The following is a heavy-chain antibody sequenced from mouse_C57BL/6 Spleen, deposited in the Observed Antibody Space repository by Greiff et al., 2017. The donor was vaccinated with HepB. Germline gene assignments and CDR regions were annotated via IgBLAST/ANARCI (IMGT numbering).Heavy chain of an antibody. CDR3: HYYYGSRDY. J-gene: IGHJ2*01. CDR1: GYTFTSYW. V-gene: IGHV1-69*01. CDR2: IDPSDSYT. D-gene: IGHD1-1*01. Sequence: QVHVKQPGAELVMPGASVKLSCKASGYTFTSYWMHWVKQRPGQGLEWIGEIDPSDSYTNYNQKFKGKSTLTVDKSSSTAYMQLSSLTSEDSAVYYCHYYYGSRDYWGQGTTLTVSS.